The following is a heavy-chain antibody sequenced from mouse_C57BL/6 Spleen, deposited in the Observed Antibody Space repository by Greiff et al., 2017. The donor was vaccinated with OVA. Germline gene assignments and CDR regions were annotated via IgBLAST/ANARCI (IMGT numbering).Heavy chain of an antibody. CDR1: GYSFTSYY. CDR3: ARDYGSCSWFAY. J-gene: IGHJ3*01. V-gene: IGHV1-66*01. Sequence: QVQLQESGPELVKPGASVKLSCKASGYSFTSYYIHWVQQRPGQGLEWIGWIYPGSGSTTYNEKFTGKATLTADTSSSTAYMQLSRLASDDSADYYCARDYGSCSWFAYWGQGTLVTVSA. CDR2: IYPGSGST. D-gene: IGHD1-1*01.